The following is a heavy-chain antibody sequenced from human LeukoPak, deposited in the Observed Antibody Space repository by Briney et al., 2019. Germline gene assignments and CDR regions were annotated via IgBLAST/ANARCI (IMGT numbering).Heavy chain of an antibody. CDR1: GFTSGSYA. Sequence: PGGSLRLSYAASGFTSGSYAMGWVRQAPGKGLEWVSVISGSGGGTYYANSMKGRFTISRDNSKNTLYLQMNSLRAEDTAVYYCAKAGDATSPGGSFDSWGQGTLVTVSS. J-gene: IGHJ4*02. V-gene: IGHV3-23*01. CDR3: AKAGDATSPGGSFDS. D-gene: IGHD3-16*01. CDR2: ISGSGGGT.